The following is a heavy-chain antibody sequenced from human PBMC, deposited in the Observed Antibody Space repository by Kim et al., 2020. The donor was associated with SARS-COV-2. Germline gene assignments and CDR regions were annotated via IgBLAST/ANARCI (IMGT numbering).Heavy chain of an antibody. J-gene: IGHJ5*02. Sequence: ASVKVSCKASGYTFTGYYMHWVRQAPGQGLEWMGWINPNSGGTDYAQKFQGWVTMTRDTSISTAYMELRRLRSDDTAVYYCARAQGPYCNSISCYTWFDPWGQGTLVTVS. CDR2: INPNSGGT. CDR3: ARAQGPYCNSISCYTWFDP. CDR1: GYTFTGYY. V-gene: IGHV1-2*04. D-gene: IGHD2-2*02.